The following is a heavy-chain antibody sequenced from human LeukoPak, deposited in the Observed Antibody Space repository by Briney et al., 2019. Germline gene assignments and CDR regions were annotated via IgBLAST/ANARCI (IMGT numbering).Heavy chain of an antibody. CDR1: GFTFSSYW. D-gene: IGHD5-24*01. Sequence: GGSLRLSCAASGFTFSSYWMSWVRQAPGKGLGWVAYIKQDGSDKYYVDSVKGRFTISRDNAKNSLYLQMNSLRAEDTAVYYCARGQGDGYNSRAFDIWGQGTMVTVSS. CDR2: IKQDGSDK. CDR3: ARGQGDGYNSRAFDI. J-gene: IGHJ3*02. V-gene: IGHV3-7*01.